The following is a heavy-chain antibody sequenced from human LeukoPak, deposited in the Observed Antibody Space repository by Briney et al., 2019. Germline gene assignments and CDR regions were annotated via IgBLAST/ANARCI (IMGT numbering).Heavy chain of an antibody. D-gene: IGHD6-19*01. CDR3: ARRYSSGWPFDY. V-gene: IGHV4-34*01. Sequence: SETLSLTCAVYGGSFSGYYWSWIRQPPGKGLEWIGEINHSGSTNYNPSLKSRVTISVDTSKNQFSLKLSSVTAADTAVYYCARRYSSGWPFDYWGQGTLSPSPQ. J-gene: IGHJ4*02. CDR2: INHSGST. CDR1: GGSFSGYY.